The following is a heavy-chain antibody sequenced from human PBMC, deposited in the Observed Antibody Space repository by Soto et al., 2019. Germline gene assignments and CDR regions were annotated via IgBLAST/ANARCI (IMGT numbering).Heavy chain of an antibody. J-gene: IGHJ6*02. CDR2: IYYSGST. CDR1: GGSISSSSYY. V-gene: IGHV4-39*01. Sequence: ASETLSLTCTVSGGSISSSSYYWGWIRQPPGKGLEWIGSIYYSGSTYYNPSLKSRVTISVDTSKNQFSLKLSSVTAADTAVYYCARLAGSSLNYYYYGMDVWGQGTTVTVSS. D-gene: IGHD6-13*01. CDR3: ARLAGSSLNYYYYGMDV.